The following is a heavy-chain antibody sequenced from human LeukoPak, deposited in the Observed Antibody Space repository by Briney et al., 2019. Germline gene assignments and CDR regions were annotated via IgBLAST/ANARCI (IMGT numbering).Heavy chain of an antibody. V-gene: IGHV4-31*03. CDR3: ARGAAYYYYMDV. CDR1: GGSISSGGYY. Sequence: SQTLSLTCTVSGGSISSGGYYWSWIRQHPGKGLEWIGYIYYSGSTYYNPSLKSRVTISVDTSKNQFSLKLSSVTAADTAVHYCARGAAYYYYMDVWGKGTTVTVSS. J-gene: IGHJ6*03. D-gene: IGHD2-15*01. CDR2: IYYSGST.